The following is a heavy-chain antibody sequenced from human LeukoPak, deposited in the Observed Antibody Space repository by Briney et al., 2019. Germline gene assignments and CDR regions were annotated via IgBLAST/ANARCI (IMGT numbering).Heavy chain of an antibody. D-gene: IGHD2-2*01. V-gene: IGHV4-30-4*01. CDR3: ARAQGYCSSTSCFNWFDP. J-gene: IGHJ5*02. CDR2: IYYSGST. Sequence: SETLSLTCTVSGGSISSGGYYWSWIRQPPGKGLEWIGYIYYSGSTYYNPSLKSRVTISVDTSKNQFSLKLSSVTAADTAVYYCARAQGYCSSTSCFNWFDPWGQGTLVTVSS. CDR1: GGSISSGGYY.